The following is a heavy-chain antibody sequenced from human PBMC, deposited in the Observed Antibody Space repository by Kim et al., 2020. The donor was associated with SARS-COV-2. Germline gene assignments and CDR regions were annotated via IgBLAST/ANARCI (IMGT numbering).Heavy chain of an antibody. Sequence: SETLSLTCSVSGGSICSGGKFWTWIRQHPAKGLEWIGYISYSGNSHYSPSLRSRVSISLQTSENQFPLELTSVTAAYTAVYYCARGQPLDYWGQGILVTVSS. CDR2: ISYSGNS. J-gene: IGHJ4*02. CDR1: GGSICSGGKF. D-gene: IGHD2-2*01. V-gene: IGHV4-31*03. CDR3: ARGQPLDY.